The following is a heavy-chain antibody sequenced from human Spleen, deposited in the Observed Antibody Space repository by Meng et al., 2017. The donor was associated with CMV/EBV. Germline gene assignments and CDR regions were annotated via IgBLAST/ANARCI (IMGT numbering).Heavy chain of an antibody. J-gene: IGHJ4*02. CDR3: ARDLVGNYGSGSHWDY. Sequence: ASVKVSCKASHYTFTSYGISWVRQAPGQGLEWMGIMKPSNGRTTYGQKFQGRVTMTRDTSISTAYMELSRLRSDDTAVYYCARDLVGNYGSGSHWDYWGQGTLVTVSS. CDR1: HYTFTSYG. CDR2: MKPSNGRT. V-gene: IGHV1-2*02. D-gene: IGHD3-10*01.